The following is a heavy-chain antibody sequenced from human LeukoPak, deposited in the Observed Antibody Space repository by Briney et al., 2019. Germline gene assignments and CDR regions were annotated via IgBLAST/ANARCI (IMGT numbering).Heavy chain of an antibody. CDR2: INSNESST. Sequence: GGSLRLSCAASGFTFSNYWMHWVRQAPGKGLVWVSRINSNESSTSYADSVKGRFTISRDNAKNTLYLQMNSLRAEDTAVYYCARRAGAYSHPYDYWGQGTLVTVSS. CDR3: ARRAGAYSHPYDY. CDR1: GFTFSNYW. J-gene: IGHJ4*02. D-gene: IGHD4/OR15-4a*01. V-gene: IGHV3-74*01.